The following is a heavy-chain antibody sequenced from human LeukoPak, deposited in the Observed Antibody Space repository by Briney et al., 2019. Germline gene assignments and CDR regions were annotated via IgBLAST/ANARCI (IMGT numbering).Heavy chain of an antibody. D-gene: IGHD1-26*01. V-gene: IGHV1-46*01. Sequence: ASVKVSCKASGYTFTRYYIHWVRQAPGQGLEWMGLINPTGGSTGYAQKFQGRVTMTRDMSTSTDYMELSSLRSEDTAIYYCARDNSVGDNAWWFDPWGQGTLVTVSS. CDR2: INPTGGST. CDR1: GYTFTRYY. CDR3: ARDNSVGDNAWWFDP. J-gene: IGHJ5*02.